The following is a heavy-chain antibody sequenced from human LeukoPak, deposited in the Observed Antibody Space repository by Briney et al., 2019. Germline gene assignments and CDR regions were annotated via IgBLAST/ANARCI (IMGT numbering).Heavy chain of an antibody. CDR1: GGSIGTYY. V-gene: IGHV4-59*12. CDR2: IYVTGT. J-gene: IGHJ4*02. Sequence: SETLSLTCTVSGGSIGTYYWSWIRQSPGKGLEWIGYIYVTGTRYNPYLQSRVTISVDTSKNQFSLKLSSVTAADTAVYYCARALRTNFDYWGQGTLVTISS. D-gene: IGHD4-17*01. CDR3: ARALRTNFDY.